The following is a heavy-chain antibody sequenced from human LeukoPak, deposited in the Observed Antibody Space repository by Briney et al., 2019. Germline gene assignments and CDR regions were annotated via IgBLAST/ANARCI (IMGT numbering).Heavy chain of an antibody. CDR2: INPNSGGT. V-gene: IGHV1-2*02. CDR1: GYTFTGYY. CDR3: ARADRDSDYFDY. J-gene: IGHJ4*02. Sequence: APVKVSCKASGYTFTGYYMHWVRQAPGQGLEWMGWINPNSGGTNYAQKLQGRVTMTRDTSISTAYMELSRLRSDDTAVYYCARADRDSDYFDYWGQGTLVTVSS. D-gene: IGHD3-10*01.